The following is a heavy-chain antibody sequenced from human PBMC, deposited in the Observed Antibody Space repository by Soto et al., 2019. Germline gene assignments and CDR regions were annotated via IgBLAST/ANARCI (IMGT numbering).Heavy chain of an antibody. CDR1: GDSISSGIYL. J-gene: IGHJ6*02. Sequence: QLQESGSGLVRPSQTLSLTCAVSGDSISSGIYLWSWIRQPPGKGLEWIGYIYHSGSTYYNPSLNARITIPVDTSKNPFSLELSSVTAADTAVYYWARGSSYSSRGEVDVWGQVTTVTVSS. D-gene: IGHD6-13*01. V-gene: IGHV4-30-2*01. CDR3: ARGSSYSSRGEVDV. CDR2: IYHSGST.